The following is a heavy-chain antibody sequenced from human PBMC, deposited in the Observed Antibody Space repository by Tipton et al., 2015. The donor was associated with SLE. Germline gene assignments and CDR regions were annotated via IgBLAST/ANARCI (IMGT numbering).Heavy chain of an antibody. CDR1: GGSISSGGYY. D-gene: IGHD3-10*01. CDR3: ARDYYGSGYWYFDL. Sequence: LRLSCTVSGGSISSGGYYWSWIRQHPGKGLEWIGSIYYSGSTYYNPSLKSRVTISVDTSKNQFSLKLSSVTAADTAVYYCARDYYGSGYWYFDLWGRGTLVTVSS. V-gene: IGHV4-39*07. J-gene: IGHJ2*01. CDR2: IYYSGST.